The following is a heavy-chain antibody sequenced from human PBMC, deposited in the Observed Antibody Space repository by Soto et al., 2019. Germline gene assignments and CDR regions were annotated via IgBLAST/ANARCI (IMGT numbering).Heavy chain of an antibody. CDR2: ISSSSSYI. CDR3: ARDRENDYSRHGNFDY. CDR1: GFTFSSYS. J-gene: IGHJ4*02. V-gene: IGHV3-21*01. Sequence: GGSLRLSCAASGFTFSSYSMNWVRQAPGKGLEWVSSISSSSSYIYYADSVKGRFTISRDNAKNSLYLQMNSLRAEGTAVYYCARDRENDYSRHGNFDYWGQGTLVTVSS. D-gene: IGHD4-4*01.